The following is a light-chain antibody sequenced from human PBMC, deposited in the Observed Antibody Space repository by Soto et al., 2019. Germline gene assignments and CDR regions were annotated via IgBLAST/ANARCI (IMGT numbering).Light chain of an antibody. V-gene: IGLV3-21*02. J-gene: IGLJ2*01. CDR1: RIGSKS. Sequence: SYELTQPPSVSVAPGQTAPITCGGDRIGSKSVHWFQQRPGQAPVLVVYDDSERPSGIPERFSGSNSGNTATLTISRVEAGDEADYYCHVWDSSSDHPFGGGTKLTVL. CDR3: HVWDSSSDHP. CDR2: DDS.